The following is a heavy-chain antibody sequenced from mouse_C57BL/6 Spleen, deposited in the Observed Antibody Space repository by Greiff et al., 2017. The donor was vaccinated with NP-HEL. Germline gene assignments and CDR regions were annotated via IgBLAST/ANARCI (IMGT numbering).Heavy chain of an antibody. CDR1: GFNIKDDY. V-gene: IGHV14-4*01. D-gene: IGHD2-12*01. CDR2: IDPENGDT. CDR3: TVTTSYAY. J-gene: IGHJ3*01. Sequence: EVHLVESGAELVRPGASVKLSCTASGFNIKDDYMHWVKQRPEQGLEWIGWIDPENGDTEYASKFQGKATITADTSSNTAYLQLSSLTSEDTAVYYCTVTTSYAYWGQGTLVTVSA.